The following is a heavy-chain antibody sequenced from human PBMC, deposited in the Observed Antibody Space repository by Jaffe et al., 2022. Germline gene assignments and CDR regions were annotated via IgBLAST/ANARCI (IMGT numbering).Heavy chain of an antibody. J-gene: IGHJ3*02. CDR1: GFTFSSYA. CDR2: ISGSGGST. D-gene: IGHD3-3*01. CDR3: AKDGQYYDFWSGYYTGRELFDI. Sequence: EVQLLESGGGLVQPGGSLRLSCAASGFTFSSYAMSWVRQAPGKGLEWVSAISGSGGSTYYADSVKGRFTISRDNSKNTLYLQMNSLRAEDTAVYYCAKDGQYYDFWSGYYTGRELFDIWGQGTMVTVSS. V-gene: IGHV3-23*01.